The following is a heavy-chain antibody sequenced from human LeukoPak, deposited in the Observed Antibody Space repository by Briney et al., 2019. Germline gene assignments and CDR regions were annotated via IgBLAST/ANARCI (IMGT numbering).Heavy chain of an antibody. D-gene: IGHD1-26*01. Sequence: GGSLRLSCAASGFTFSSYWMSWVRQAPGKGLEWVANIKQDGSEKYYEDSVKGRFTISRDNAKNSLYLQMNSLRAEDTAVYYCARDTNAEFVEWAPLFDYWGQGTLVTVSS. J-gene: IGHJ4*02. V-gene: IGHV3-7*01. CDR2: IKQDGSEK. CDR1: GFTFSSYW. CDR3: ARDTNAEFVEWAPLFDY.